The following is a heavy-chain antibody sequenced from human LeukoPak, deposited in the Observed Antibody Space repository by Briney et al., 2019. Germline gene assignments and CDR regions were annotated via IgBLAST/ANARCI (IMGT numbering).Heavy chain of an antibody. CDR3: ARRYIVVVTAIGGWFDP. Sequence: SETLSLTCAVYGGSFSGYYWSWIRQPPGKGLEWIGEINHSGSTNYNPSLKSRVTISVDTSKNQFSLKLSSVTAADTAVYYCARRYIVVVTAIGGWFDPWGQGTLVTVSS. CDR1: GGSFSGYY. D-gene: IGHD2-21*02. J-gene: IGHJ5*02. CDR2: INHSGST. V-gene: IGHV4-34*01.